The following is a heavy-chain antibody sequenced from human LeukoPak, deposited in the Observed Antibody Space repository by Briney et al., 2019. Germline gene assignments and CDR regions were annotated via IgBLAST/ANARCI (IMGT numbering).Heavy chain of an antibody. V-gene: IGHV1-18*01. CDR1: GSTFSNYG. Sequence: ASVKVSCKASGSTFSNYGISWVRQAPGQGLEWMGWISHYTNYPQKFQGRVTMTRDTSTSTAYMELRSLRSDDTAVYYCARMRVYSDDVDFDYWGQGTLVTVSS. CDR3: ARMRVYSDDVDFDY. J-gene: IGHJ4*02. D-gene: IGHD5-12*01. CDR2: ISHYT.